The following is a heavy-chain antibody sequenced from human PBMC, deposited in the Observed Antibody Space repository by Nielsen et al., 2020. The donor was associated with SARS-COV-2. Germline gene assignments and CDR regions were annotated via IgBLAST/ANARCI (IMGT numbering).Heavy chain of an antibody. V-gene: IGHV3-21*01. D-gene: IGHD3-10*01. CDR2: ISSSSSYI. Sequence: GESLKISCAASGFTFSSYSMNWVRQAPGKGLEWVSSISSSSSYIYYADSVKGRFTISRDNAKNSLYLQMNSLRAEDTAVYYCARLRTGRGAFDIWGQGTMVTVSS. CDR3: ARLRTGRGAFDI. CDR1: GFTFSSYS. J-gene: IGHJ3*02.